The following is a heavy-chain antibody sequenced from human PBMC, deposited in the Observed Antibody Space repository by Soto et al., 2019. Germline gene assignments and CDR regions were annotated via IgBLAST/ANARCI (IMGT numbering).Heavy chain of an antibody. D-gene: IGHD6-6*01. CDR3: AREGARDDIAARRGVFDY. CDR1: GGTFSSYA. V-gene: IGHV1-69*01. J-gene: IGHJ4*02. Sequence: QVQLVQSGAEVKKPGSSVKVSCKASGGTFSSYAISWVRQAPGQGLEWMGGIIPIFGTANYAQKFQGRVTITADESTSTAYMELSSLRSEDTAVYYCAREGARDDIAARRGVFDYCGQGTLVTVSS. CDR2: IIPIFGTA.